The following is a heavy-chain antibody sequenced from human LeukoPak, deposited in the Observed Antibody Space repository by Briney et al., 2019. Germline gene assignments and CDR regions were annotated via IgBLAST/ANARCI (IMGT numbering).Heavy chain of an antibody. CDR2: ITNDGSGA. D-gene: IGHD5-12*01. J-gene: IGHJ4*02. CDR1: GFTFSNYW. Sequence: GGSLRLSCTASGFTFSNYWMHWVRQAPGKGLVWVSRITNDGSGATYADSVKGRFTFSRDNAKNTVYLQMNSLRAEDTAVYYCARDIATTPVYWGQGTLVTVPS. CDR3: ARDIATTPVY. V-gene: IGHV3-74*01.